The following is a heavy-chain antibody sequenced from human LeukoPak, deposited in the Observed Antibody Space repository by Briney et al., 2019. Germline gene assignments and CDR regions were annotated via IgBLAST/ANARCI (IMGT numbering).Heavy chain of an antibody. Sequence: GGSLRLSCAASGFTFSSYAMSWVRQAPGKGLEWVSAISGSGGTTYYADSVKGRFTISRDNSKNTLYLQMNSLRVEDTAVYYCVKGGDYSYGKYFDYWGQGTLVTVSS. CDR1: GFTFSSYA. CDR2: ISGSGGTT. J-gene: IGHJ4*02. D-gene: IGHD5-18*01. CDR3: VKGGDYSYGKYFDY. V-gene: IGHV3-23*01.